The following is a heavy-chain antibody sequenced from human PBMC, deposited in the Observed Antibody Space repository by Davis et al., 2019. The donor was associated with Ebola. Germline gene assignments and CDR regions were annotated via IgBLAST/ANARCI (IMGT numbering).Heavy chain of an antibody. Sequence: GESLKISCAASGFTFSSYGMHWVRQAPGKGLEWVTFIWYDGSKQYYGDSVRGRFTISRDNAKNSLYLQMHSLRAEDTAVYYCAKTMGWLQESGEEYFQTWGQGTLVTVS. CDR2: IWYDGSKQ. CDR3: AKTMGWLQESGEEYFQT. V-gene: IGHV3-33*03. CDR1: GFTFSSYG. D-gene: IGHD5-12*01. J-gene: IGHJ1*01.